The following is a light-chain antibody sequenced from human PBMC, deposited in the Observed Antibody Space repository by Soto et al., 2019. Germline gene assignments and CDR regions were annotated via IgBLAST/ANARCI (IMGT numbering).Light chain of an antibody. CDR3: SSYTSSSTLGV. Sequence: QSALTQPASVSGSPGQSITISCTGTSSDVGGYNYVSWYQHHPGKAPKFMIYEVSNRPSGVSNRFSGSKSGNTASLTISGLQAEDEADYYCSSYTSSSTLGVFGGGTKVIVL. J-gene: IGLJ2*01. CDR2: EVS. CDR1: SSDVGGYNY. V-gene: IGLV2-14*01.